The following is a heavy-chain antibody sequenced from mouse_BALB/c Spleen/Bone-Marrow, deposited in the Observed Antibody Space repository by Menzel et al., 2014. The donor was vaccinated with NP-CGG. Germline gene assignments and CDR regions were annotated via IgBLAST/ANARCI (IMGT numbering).Heavy chain of an antibody. CDR3: VHFGFAY. CDR1: GNTFTNYW. Sequence: VKLMESGAELVRPGASVKLSCKASGNTFTNYWMSWVKQRPEQGLEWIGRIDPDDSETHYNQKFKDKAILTVDKSSSTAYTQLSSLTSEDSAVYYCVHFGFAYWGQGTLVTVSA. V-gene: IGHV1-52*01. J-gene: IGHJ3*01. CDR2: IDPDDSET.